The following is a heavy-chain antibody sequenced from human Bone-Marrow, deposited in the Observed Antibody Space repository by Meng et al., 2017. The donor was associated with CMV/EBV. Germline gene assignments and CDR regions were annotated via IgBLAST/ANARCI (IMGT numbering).Heavy chain of an antibody. J-gene: IGHJ3*02. CDR2: MNPNSGNT. CDR1: GYTFTSYD. V-gene: IGHV1-8*01. Sequence: ASVKVSCKASGYTFTSYDINWVRQATGQGLEWMGWMNPNSGNTGYAQKFQGRVTMTRNTSISTAYMELSRLRSDDTAVYYCARDRGWYDFWSGYTVGAFDIWGQGTMVTVSS. D-gene: IGHD3-3*01. CDR3: ARDRGWYDFWSGYTVGAFDI.